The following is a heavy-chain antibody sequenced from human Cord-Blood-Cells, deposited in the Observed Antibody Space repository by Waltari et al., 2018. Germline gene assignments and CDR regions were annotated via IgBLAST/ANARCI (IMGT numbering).Heavy chain of an antibody. CDR2: INHSGST. D-gene: IGHD3-3*01. J-gene: IGHJ3*02. V-gene: IGHV4-34*01. CDR3: ARFSGVTIFGVVIMSDAFDI. CDR1: GGSFSGYY. Sequence: QVQLQQWGAGLLKPSETLSLTCAVYGGSFSGYYWSWIRQPPGKGLEWFGEINHSGSTNYNPSRKRRATISVDTSKNQFSLKLSSVTAADTAVYYCARFSGVTIFGVVIMSDAFDIWGQGTMVTVSS.